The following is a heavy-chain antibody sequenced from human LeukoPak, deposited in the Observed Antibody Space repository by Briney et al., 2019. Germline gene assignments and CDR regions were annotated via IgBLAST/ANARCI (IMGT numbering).Heavy chain of an antibody. CDR2: ISSSSSYI. CDR1: GFTFRNYW. D-gene: IGHD5-24*01. V-gene: IGHV3-21*01. Sequence: GGSLRLSCAASGFTFRNYWMSWVRQVPGKGLEWVSSISSSSSYIYYADSVKGRFTISRDNAKNSLYLQMNSLRAEDTAVYYCAMGSRDGFTPFDYWGQGTLVTVSS. J-gene: IGHJ4*02. CDR3: AMGSRDGFTPFDY.